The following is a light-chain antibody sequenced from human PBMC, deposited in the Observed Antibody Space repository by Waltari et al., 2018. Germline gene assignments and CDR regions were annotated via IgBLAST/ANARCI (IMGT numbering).Light chain of an antibody. CDR1: DSSVGSYDF. CDR3: SSYTTSSAPGV. J-gene: IGLJ1*01. CDR2: EVS. Sequence: QSALTQPASVSGSPGQSLTISCSGTDSSVGSYDFVPWSQQHPGKAPHLIIYEVSNRPSGISNRFSASKSGNTASLTISGLQAEDEADYYCSSYTTSSAPGVFGTGTRVTVL. V-gene: IGLV2-14*01.